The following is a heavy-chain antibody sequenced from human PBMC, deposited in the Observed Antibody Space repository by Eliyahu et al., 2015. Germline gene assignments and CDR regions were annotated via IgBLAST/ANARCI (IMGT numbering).Heavy chain of an antibody. Sequence: QVQLVQSGAEVRKPGASVKVSCKVSGDTFSSFGISWVRQAPGQGLEWMGWISVDNGNTNYAQKFLGRVTVTTDTSTSTAYMELRSLRSDDTAIYYCARDNGYSRGGGYWGQGTLVTVSS. CDR2: ISVDNGNT. D-gene: IGHD5-18*01. J-gene: IGHJ4*02. CDR3: ARDNGYSRGGGY. CDR1: GDTFSSFG. V-gene: IGHV1-18*01.